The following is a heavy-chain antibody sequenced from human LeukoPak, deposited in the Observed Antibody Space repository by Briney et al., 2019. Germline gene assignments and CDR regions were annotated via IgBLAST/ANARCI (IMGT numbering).Heavy chain of an antibody. J-gene: IGHJ3*02. CDR2: IHTSAST. V-gene: IGHV4-4*07. D-gene: IGHD1-26*01. CDR1: GASIRSYS. CDR3: ARDDNSEYSDDAFDI. Sequence: PETLSLTCSVSGASIRSYSWSWLRQPAGKGLERIGRIHTSASTEYNPSLKSRVTMSVDTSKNQFSLKLNSVTAADTAVYFCARDDNSEYSDDAFDIWGQGTLVTVSS.